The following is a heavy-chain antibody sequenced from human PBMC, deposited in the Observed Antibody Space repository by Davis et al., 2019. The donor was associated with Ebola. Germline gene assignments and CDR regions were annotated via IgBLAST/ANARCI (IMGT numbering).Heavy chain of an antibody. CDR3: TRVSRIVVEDY. J-gene: IGHJ4*02. CDR2: IKEDGSEK. Sequence: GESLKISCAASGFTFRSYWMSWVRQAPGKGLEWVAKIKEDGSEKLEVDSVKGRFTISRDNAMNSLFLQTNSLRVDDTAVYYCTRVSRIVVEDYWGQGTLVTVSS. V-gene: IGHV3-7*03. D-gene: IGHD2-21*01. CDR1: GFTFRSYW.